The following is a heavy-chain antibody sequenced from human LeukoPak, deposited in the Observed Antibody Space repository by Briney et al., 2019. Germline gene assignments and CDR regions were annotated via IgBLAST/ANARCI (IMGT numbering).Heavy chain of an antibody. CDR1: GFTFSSYA. CDR2: ISYDGSNK. V-gene: IGHV3-30*04. D-gene: IGHD5-18*01. J-gene: IGHJ4*02. CDR3: ARSGGYGYGYSDY. Sequence: GRSLRLSCAASGFTFSSYAMHWVRQAPGKGLEWVAVISYDGSNKYYADSVKGRFTISRDNSKNTLYLQMNSLRAEDTAVYYCARSGGYGYGYSDYWGQGTLVTVSS.